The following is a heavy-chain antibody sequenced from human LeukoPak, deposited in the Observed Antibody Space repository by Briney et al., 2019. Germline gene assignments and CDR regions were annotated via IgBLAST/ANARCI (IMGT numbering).Heavy chain of an antibody. CDR3: ARAPYYYGSGSYLGLWFDT. CDR1: GVSISIYY. J-gene: IGHJ5*02. V-gene: IGHV4-59*01. CDR2: IYYSGST. Sequence: PSETLSLTCTVSGVSISIYYWSWIRQPPGKGLEWVGYIYYSGSTNYNPSLKSRVNISVDTSKTQFSLKLSSVTAADTAVYYWARAPYYYGSGSYLGLWFDTWGQGTLVTVSS. D-gene: IGHD3-10*01.